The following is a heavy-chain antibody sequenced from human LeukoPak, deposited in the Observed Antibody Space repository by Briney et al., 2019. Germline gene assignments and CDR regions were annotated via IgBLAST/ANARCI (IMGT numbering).Heavy chain of an antibody. V-gene: IGHV3-23*01. CDR2: ISASGSGT. CDR1: GLTFSRYS. Sequence: LTGGSLRLSCAVSGLTFSRYSMTWVPQAPGEGLYWVSGISASGSGTYYPDSLKGRFTISRDNSKSTLYLQMNNLRVEDTAVYYCAKDAAGPEYWGQGILVTVST. J-gene: IGHJ4*02. D-gene: IGHD6-13*01. CDR3: AKDAAGPEY.